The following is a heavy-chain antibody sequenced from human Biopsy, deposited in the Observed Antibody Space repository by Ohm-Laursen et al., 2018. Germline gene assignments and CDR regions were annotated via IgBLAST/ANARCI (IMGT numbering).Heavy chain of an antibody. CDR1: GFSFSDYH. V-gene: IGHV3-11*01. Sequence: LRLSCTASGFSFSDYHMRWIRQAPGRGLEWVSYISGGGTIYYGDSMKGRVTISRDNAKNSLYLQMHSLRAEDTAVYYCARDTRWSPYSMDVWGQGTLVTVSS. CDR3: ARDTRWSPYSMDV. CDR2: ISGGGTI. J-gene: IGHJ4*02. D-gene: IGHD4-11*01.